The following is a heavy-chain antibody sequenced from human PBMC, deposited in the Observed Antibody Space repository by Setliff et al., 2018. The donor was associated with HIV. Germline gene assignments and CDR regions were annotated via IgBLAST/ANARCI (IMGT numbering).Heavy chain of an antibody. CDR1: GGSISSGSHY. D-gene: IGHD5-12*01. J-gene: IGHJ6*03. CDR2: IYTSGRT. Sequence: SETLSLTCTVSGGSISSGSHYWSWIRQPAGKGLEWIGLIYTSGRTNYNPSLKSRVTISVDTSKNQVSLKLNSVTAADTAVYYCARGATLLPGYSDRWEYFYMDVWGKGTTVTVSS. CDR3: ARGATLLPGYSDRWEYFYMDV. V-gene: IGHV4-61*02.